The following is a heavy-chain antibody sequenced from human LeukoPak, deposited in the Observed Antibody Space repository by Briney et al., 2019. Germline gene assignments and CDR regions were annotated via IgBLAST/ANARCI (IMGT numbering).Heavy chain of an antibody. D-gene: IGHD3-3*01. CDR1: GFTFSSYG. J-gene: IGHJ4*02. Sequence: GGSLRLSCAASGFTFSSYGMHWVRQAPGKGLEWVAVISYDGSNKYYADSVKGRFTISRDNSKNTLHLQMNSLRAEDTAVYYCAKGDLGYWGQGTLVTVSS. CDR3: AKGDLGY. V-gene: IGHV3-30*18. CDR2: ISYDGSNK.